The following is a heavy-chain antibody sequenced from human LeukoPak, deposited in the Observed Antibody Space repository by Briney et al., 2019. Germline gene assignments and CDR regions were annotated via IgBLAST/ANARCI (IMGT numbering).Heavy chain of an antibody. CDR1: GGSFSGYY. V-gene: IGHV4-34*01. J-gene: IGHJ4*02. Sequence: SETLSLTCAVYGGSFSGYYWSWIRQPPGKGLEWIGEINHSGSTNYNPSLKSRVTVSVDTSKNQFSLKLSSVTAADTAVYYCARHGSSSWYPLPISWWGQGTLVTVSS. CDR3: ARHGSSSWYPLPISW. D-gene: IGHD6-13*01. CDR2: INHSGST.